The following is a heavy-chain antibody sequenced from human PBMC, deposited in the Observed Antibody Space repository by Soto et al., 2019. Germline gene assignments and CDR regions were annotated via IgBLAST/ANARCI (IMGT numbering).Heavy chain of an antibody. CDR3: AKELELLSDYYYGMDV. J-gene: IGHJ6*02. V-gene: IGHV3-30*04. CDR2: ISDDGSNK. D-gene: IGHD1-7*01. Sequence: GGSLRLSCAASGFAFSSYAMSWVRQPPGKGLEWVAAISDDGSNKYYADSVKGRFTISRDNSKNTLYLQMNSLRAEDTAVYYCAKELELLSDYYYGMDVWGQGTTVTVSS. CDR1: GFAFSSYA.